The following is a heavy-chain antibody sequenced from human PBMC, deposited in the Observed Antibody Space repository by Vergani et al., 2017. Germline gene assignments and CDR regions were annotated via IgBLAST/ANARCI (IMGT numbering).Heavy chain of an antibody. CDR3: ARGISGDILNWFDP. J-gene: IGHJ5*02. D-gene: IGHD3-9*01. Sequence: QVQLVESGGGVVQPGRSLRVSCAGSGFTFTNYDMHWGRQAPGKGLEWVAVISIDGSITHYGDSVKGRVTITRNTSISTAYMELSSLRSEDTAVYYCARGISGDILNWFDPWGQGTLVTVSS. V-gene: IGHV3-30*19. CDR2: ISIDGSIT. CDR1: GFTFTNYD.